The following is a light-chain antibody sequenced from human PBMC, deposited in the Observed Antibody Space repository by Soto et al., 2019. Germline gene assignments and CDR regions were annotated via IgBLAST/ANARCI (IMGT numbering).Light chain of an antibody. CDR3: QQFGNLPPYT. V-gene: IGKV1-33*01. J-gene: IGKJ2*01. CDR1: QDINNY. CDR2: DAS. Sequence: DIQMTQSPWSLSASVGDRVTITCQASQDINNYLNWYQQKPGKAPKLLIYDASNLETGVPSRFSGTGSGTDFTFTISSLQPEDIAAYYCQQFGNLPPYTFGQGTKLEIK.